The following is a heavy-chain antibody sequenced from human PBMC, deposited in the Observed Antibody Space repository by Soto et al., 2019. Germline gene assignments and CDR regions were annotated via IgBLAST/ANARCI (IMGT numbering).Heavy chain of an antibody. J-gene: IGHJ4*02. V-gene: IGHV1-18*01. CDR1: GYTFTNYG. Sequence: ASVKVSCKASGYTFTNYGISWLRQAPGQGLEWMGWISAYNANTNYAQRLQGRVTMTTDTSTSTAYMELRSLRSDDTAVYFCARLPLMLRGVIILGVFDYWGQGTLVTVSS. CDR3: ARLPLMLRGVIILGVFDY. D-gene: IGHD3-10*01. CDR2: ISAYNANT.